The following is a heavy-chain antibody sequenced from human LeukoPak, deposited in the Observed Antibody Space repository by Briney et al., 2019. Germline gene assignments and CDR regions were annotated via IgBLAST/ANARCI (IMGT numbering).Heavy chain of an antibody. Sequence: SETLSLTCTVSGGSISSYYWSWIRQPPGKGLEWIGHIYGSGSTNYNPSLKSRVTLSVDTSKNQFSLKLSSVTAADTAVYYCARVGVPGSFDYWGQGTLVTVSS. CDR2: IYGSGST. CDR1: GGSISSYY. CDR3: ARVGVPGSFDY. V-gene: IGHV4-59*01. J-gene: IGHJ4*02. D-gene: IGHD3-3*01.